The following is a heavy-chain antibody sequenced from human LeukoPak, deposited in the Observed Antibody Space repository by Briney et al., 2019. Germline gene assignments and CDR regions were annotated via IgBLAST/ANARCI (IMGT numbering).Heavy chain of an antibody. D-gene: IGHD1-1*01. Sequence: GGSLRLSCAASGFTFSSYGMHWVRQAPGKGLEWVAVIWYDGSNKYYADSVKGRFTISRDNSKNTLYLQMNRLRAEDTAVYYCARGTTGTTFDAFDIWGQGTMVTVSS. CDR1: GFTFSSYG. CDR3: ARGTTGTTFDAFDI. V-gene: IGHV3-33*01. J-gene: IGHJ3*02. CDR2: IWYDGSNK.